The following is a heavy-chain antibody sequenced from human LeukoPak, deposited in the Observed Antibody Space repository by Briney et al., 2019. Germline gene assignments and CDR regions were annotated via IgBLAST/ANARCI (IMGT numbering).Heavy chain of an antibody. V-gene: IGHV4-61*02. D-gene: IGHD4-11*01. CDR1: GGSISSGSYY. CDR3: ARGLQRWFDP. CDR2: IYTSGST. J-gene: IGHJ5*02. Sequence: SETLSLTCTVSGGSISSGSYYWSWIRQPAGKGLEWIGRIYTSGSTNYNPSLKSRVTISVDTSKNQFSLKLSSVTAADTAVYYCARGLQRWFDPWGQGTLVTVSS.